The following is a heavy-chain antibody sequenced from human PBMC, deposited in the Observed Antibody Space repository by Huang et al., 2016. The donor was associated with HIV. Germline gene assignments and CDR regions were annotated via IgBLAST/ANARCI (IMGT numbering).Heavy chain of an antibody. CDR3: AREYYYDNSGYYFDY. V-gene: IGHV1-69*13. CDR1: GGTFTTYT. Sequence: QVQLVQSGAEVKKPGSSVKVSCKASGGTFTTYTITWVRQAPGQGLEWMGGILPIFGTPNYAQKVPGRVTITADESTSTAYMELSSLRSEDTAVYYCAREYYYDNSGYYFDYWGQGTLVTVSS. CDR2: ILPIFGTP. D-gene: IGHD3-22*01. J-gene: IGHJ4*02.